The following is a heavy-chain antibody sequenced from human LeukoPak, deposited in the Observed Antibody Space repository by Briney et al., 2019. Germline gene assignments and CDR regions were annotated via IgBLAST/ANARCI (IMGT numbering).Heavy chain of an antibody. CDR1: GYTFTGYY. V-gene: IGHV1-2*02. J-gene: IGHJ4*02. CDR2: INPNSGGT. D-gene: IGHD3-3*01. Sequence: ASVKVSCKASGYTFTGYYMHWVRQAPGQGLEWMGWINPNSGGTNYAQKFQGRVTMTRDTSISTAYMELSRLRSDDTAVYYCARGITSGPRRYDVRNFDYWGQGTPVTVSS. CDR3: ARGITSGPRRYDVRNFDY.